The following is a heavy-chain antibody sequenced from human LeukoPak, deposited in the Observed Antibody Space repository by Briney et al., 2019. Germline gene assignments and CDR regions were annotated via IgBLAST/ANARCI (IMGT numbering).Heavy chain of an antibody. D-gene: IGHD6-13*01. CDR1: GDSISSYY. CDR2: IYTSGTT. CDR3: ARDSQYGSTTRRWFDP. J-gene: IGHJ5*02. Sequence: SETLSLTCTVSGDSISSYYWSWIRQPAGKGLEWIGRIYTSGTTNYNPSLKSRVTMSLDTSKNQFSLRLGSVTATDSAVYYCARDSQYGSTTRRWFDPWGQGTLVTVSS. V-gene: IGHV4-4*07.